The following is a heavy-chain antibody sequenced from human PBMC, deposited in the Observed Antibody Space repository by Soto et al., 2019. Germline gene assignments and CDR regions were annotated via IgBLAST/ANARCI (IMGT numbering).Heavy chain of an antibody. D-gene: IGHD6-19*01. CDR2: INSDGSST. V-gene: IGHV3-74*01. CDR1: GFTFSSYW. CDR3: ARDPIAVAGYPEYFQH. J-gene: IGHJ1*01. Sequence: PGGSLRLPCAASGFTFSSYWMHWVRQAPRKGLVWVSRINSDGSSTSYADSVKGRFTISRDNAKNTLYLQMNSLRAEDTAVYYCARDPIAVAGYPEYFQHWGQGTLVTVSS.